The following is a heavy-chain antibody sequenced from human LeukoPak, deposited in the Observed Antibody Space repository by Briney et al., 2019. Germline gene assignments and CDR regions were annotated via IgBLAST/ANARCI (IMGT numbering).Heavy chain of an antibody. J-gene: IGHJ4*02. CDR3: ARGSSSSDY. D-gene: IGHD6-6*01. Sequence: GGSLRLSCTASGFKFDDYGMTWVRQAPGKGLEWVSGINWNGGSTGYADSVKGRFTISRDNAKNSLYLQMNSLRAEDTASYYCARGSSSSDYWGQGTLVTVSS. CDR2: INWNGGST. CDR1: GFKFDDYG. V-gene: IGHV3-20*04.